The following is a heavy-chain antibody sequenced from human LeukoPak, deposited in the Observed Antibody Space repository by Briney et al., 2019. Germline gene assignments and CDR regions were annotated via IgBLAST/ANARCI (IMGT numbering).Heavy chain of an antibody. CDR3: AKECRRCGYYYGSGSPFDY. D-gene: IGHD3-10*01. CDR1: GFTFSSYA. J-gene: IGHJ4*02. Sequence: SGGSLRLSCAASGFTFSSYAMSWVRQAPGKGLEWVSAISGSGGSTYYADSVKGRFTISRDNSKNTLYLQMNSLRAEDTAVYYCAKECRRCGYYYGSGSPFDYWGQGTLVTVSS. V-gene: IGHV3-23*01. CDR2: ISGSGGST.